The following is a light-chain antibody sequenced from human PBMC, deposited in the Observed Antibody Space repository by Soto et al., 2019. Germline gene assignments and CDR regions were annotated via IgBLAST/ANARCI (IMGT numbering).Light chain of an antibody. CDR2: DVS. J-gene: IGLJ1*01. CDR3: SSYTTSSTYV. V-gene: IGLV2-14*01. Sequence: QSALTQPASVSGSPGQSITISCTGTSSDVGGYNYVSWYQQHTGKAPKLMIYDVSNRPSGVSNRFSGSKSGNTAPLTISGLQAEDEADYYCSSYTTSSTYVFGTGTKVTVL. CDR1: SSDVGGYNY.